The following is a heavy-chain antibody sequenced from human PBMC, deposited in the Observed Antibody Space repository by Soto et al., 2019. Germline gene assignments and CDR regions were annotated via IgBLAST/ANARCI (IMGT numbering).Heavy chain of an antibody. CDR3: AVRYCSGGSCYGWFDP. V-gene: IGHV1-69*13. D-gene: IGHD2-15*01. CDR2: IIPIFGTA. J-gene: IGHJ5*02. CDR1: GGTFSSYA. Sequence: SVKVSCKASGGTFSSYAISWVRQAPGQGLEWMGGIIPIFGTANYAQKFQGRVTITADESTSTAYMELSSLRSEDTAVYYCAVRYCSGGSCYGWFDPWGQGTLVTVSS.